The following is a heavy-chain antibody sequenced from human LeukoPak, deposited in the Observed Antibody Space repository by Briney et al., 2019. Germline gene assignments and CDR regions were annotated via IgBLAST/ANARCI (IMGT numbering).Heavy chain of an antibody. V-gene: IGHV1-18*01. CDR3: ARVGPMVRGAIRRTDY. CDR2: ISAYNGNT. J-gene: IGHJ4*02. CDR1: GYTFTSYG. Sequence: GASVKVSCKDSGYTFTSYGISWVGQAPGQGGEGMGWISAYNGNTNYAQKLQGRVTITTDISTSTAYMELRSLRSDDTAVYYCARVGPMVRGAIRRTDYWGQGTLVTVSS. D-gene: IGHD3-10*01.